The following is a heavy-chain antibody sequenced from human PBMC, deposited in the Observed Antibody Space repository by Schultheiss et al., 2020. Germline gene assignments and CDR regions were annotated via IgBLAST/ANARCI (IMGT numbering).Heavy chain of an antibody. CDR1: GFTFSSYA. CDR2: ISGSGGST. V-gene: IGHV3-23*01. CDR3: ASETYYYDSSGYYVYYFDY. Sequence: GGSLRLSCAASGFTFSSYAMSWVRQAPGKGLEWVSAISGSGGSTYYADSVKGRFTISRDNSKNTLYLQMNSLRAEDTAVYYCASETYYYDSSGYYVYYFDYWGQGTLVTVSS. J-gene: IGHJ4*02. D-gene: IGHD3-22*01.